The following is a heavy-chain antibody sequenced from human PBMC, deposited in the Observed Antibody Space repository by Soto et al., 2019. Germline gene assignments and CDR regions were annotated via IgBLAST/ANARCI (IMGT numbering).Heavy chain of an antibody. CDR2: IYPPDSET. J-gene: IGHJ3*02. V-gene: IGHV5-51*01. CDR3: ARREDGHSDAFHI. Sequence: PVEALKISCNGSGYTFTSYWIGWVRQMPGKGLEWMGIIYPPDSETRYNPSFQGQVTISTDKSISTAYLQWSSLKASDTAIYYCARREDGHSDAFHIWGQGTMVTVSS. CDR1: GYTFTSYW.